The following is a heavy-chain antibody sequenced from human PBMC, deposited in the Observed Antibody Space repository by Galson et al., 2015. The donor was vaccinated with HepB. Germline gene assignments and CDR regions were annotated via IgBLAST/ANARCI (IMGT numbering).Heavy chain of an antibody. CDR2: ISGSGDST. D-gene: IGHD3-10*01. J-gene: IGHJ4*02. Sequence: SLRLSCAASGFTFSRYAMNWVRQVPGKGLGWVSDISGSGDSTDYADSVKGRFTISRDNSRNTLYLQMNSLRAEDAAVYYCAKDPRRRVRFLSRDYFDYWGQGTLVTVSS. CDR1: GFTFSRYA. V-gene: IGHV3-23*01. CDR3: AKDPRRRVRFLSRDYFDY.